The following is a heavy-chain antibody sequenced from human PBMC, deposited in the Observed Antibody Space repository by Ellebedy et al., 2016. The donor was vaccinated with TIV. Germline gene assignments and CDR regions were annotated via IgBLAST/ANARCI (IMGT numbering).Heavy chain of an antibody. V-gene: IGHV3-33*01. CDR2: IWYDGSNK. CDR1: GFTFSSYG. J-gene: IGHJ6*02. CDR3: ARESVAARPGYYYYGMDV. Sequence: GGSLRLXCAASGFTFSSYGMHWVRQAPGKGLEWVAVIWYDGSNKYYADSVKGRFTISRDNSKNTLYLQMNSLRAEDTAVYYCARESVAARPGYYYYGMDVWGQGTTVTVSS. D-gene: IGHD6-6*01.